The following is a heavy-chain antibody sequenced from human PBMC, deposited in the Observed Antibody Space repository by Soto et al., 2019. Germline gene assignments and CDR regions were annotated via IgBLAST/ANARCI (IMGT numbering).Heavy chain of an antibody. CDR1: GGSISSGGYY. CDR2: IYYSGST. CDR3: AREERDFDAFDI. D-gene: IGHD1-1*01. J-gene: IGHJ3*02. Sequence: QVQLQESGPGLVKPSQTLSLTCTVSGGSISSGGYYWSWLRQHPGKGLEWIGYIYYSGSTYYNPSLKSRVTISVDTSKNQFALKLTSVTAADTAVYYCAREERDFDAFDIWGQGTVVTVSS. V-gene: IGHV4-31*03.